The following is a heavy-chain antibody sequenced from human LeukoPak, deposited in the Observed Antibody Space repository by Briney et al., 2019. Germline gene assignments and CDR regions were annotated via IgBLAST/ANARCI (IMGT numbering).Heavy chain of an antibody. D-gene: IGHD2-15*01. CDR1: GFTFSSYA. CDR3: ARPRLEYCSGGSCFDAFDI. V-gene: IGHV3-23*01. Sequence: GGSLRLSCAASGFTFSSYAMNWVRQAPGKGLEWVSAISGSGSTTYYADSVKRRFTISRDNSKNTLFLQMKSLTAEDTAIYSCARPRLEYCSGGSCFDAFDIWGQGTMVTVSS. J-gene: IGHJ3*02. CDR2: ISGSGSTT.